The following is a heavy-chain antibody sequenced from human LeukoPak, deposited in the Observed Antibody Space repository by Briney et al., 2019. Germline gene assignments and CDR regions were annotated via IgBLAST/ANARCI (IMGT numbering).Heavy chain of an antibody. V-gene: IGHV3-30*02. D-gene: IGHD1-1*01. CDR3: AKAPAPLMTTTGRRGHFQH. J-gene: IGHJ1*01. CDR1: GFTFSSYG. Sequence: PGGSPRLSCAASGFTFSSYGMHWVRQAPGKGLEWVAFIRYDGSNKYYADSVKGRFTISRDNSKNTLYLQMNSLRAEDTAVYYCAKAPAPLMTTTGRRGHFQHWGQGTLVTVSS. CDR2: IRYDGSNK.